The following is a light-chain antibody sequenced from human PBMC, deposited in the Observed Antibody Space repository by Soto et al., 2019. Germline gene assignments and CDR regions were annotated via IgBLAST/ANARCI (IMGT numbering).Light chain of an antibody. CDR3: QPYNNLPPWT. J-gene: IGKJ1*01. CDR1: QSVGSN. CDR2: GVS. V-gene: IGKV3-15*01. Sequence: EILMTQSPDTVSVSPGERVTLSCRASQSVGSNLAWYQQKPGQPPRLLMYGVSTRATGIPARFSGSGSGTDFTLTISSLQSEDIAVYSCQPYNNLPPWTFGQGTKVELK.